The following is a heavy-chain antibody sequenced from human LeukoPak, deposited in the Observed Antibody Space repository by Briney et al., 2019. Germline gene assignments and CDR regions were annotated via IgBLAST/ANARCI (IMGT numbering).Heavy chain of an antibody. V-gene: IGHV1-2*02. J-gene: IGHJ3*01. Sequence: GASVKVSCKASGYTFDNYYIHWVRQARGQGLEWVGRINPDKGDTTYARRFQGRVTMTRDTSTNTAYMELRRLTSDDAAVYYCARDPAWNAFDAWGQGTLVTVS. CDR1: GYTFDNYY. D-gene: IGHD1-1*01. CDR2: INPDKGDT. CDR3: ARDPAWNAFDA.